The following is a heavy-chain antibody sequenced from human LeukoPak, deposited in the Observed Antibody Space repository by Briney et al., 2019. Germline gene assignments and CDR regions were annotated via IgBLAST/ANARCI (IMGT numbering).Heavy chain of an antibody. CDR1: GGTFSSYA. CDR2: IIPILGIA. CDR3: AAQDSSSLHY. J-gene: IGHJ4*02. D-gene: IGHD6-13*01. V-gene: IGHV1-69*04. Sequence: SVKVSCKASGGTFSSYAISWVRQAPGQGLEWMGRIIPILGIADYAQKFQGRVTITADKSTSTAYMELSSLRSEDTAVYYCAAQDSSSLHYWGQGTLVTVSS.